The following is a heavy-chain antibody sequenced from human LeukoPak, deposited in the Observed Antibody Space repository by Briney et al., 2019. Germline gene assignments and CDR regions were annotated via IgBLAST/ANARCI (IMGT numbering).Heavy chain of an antibody. CDR1: GFTFSNAW. CDR3: TTGIVVVVAATAADY. J-gene: IGHJ4*02. V-gene: IGHV3-15*01. Sequence: GGSLRLSCAASGFTFSNAWMSWVRQAPGKGLEWVGRIKSKTDGGTTDYAAPVKGRFTISRDDSKNTLYLQMNSLKTEDTAVYYCTTGIVVVVAATAADYWGQGTLVTVSS. D-gene: IGHD2-15*01. CDR2: IKSKTDGGTT.